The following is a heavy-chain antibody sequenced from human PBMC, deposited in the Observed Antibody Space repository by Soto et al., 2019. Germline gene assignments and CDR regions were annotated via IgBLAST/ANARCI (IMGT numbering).Heavy chain of an antibody. Sequence: PSETLSLTCTVSSGSISSSSYYWGWIRQPPGKGLEWIGSIYYSGSTYYNPSLKSRVTISVDTSKNQFSLKLSSVTAADTAVYYCARQSDPIVVVPAATPFDYWGQGTLVTVSS. CDR2: IYYSGST. CDR3: ARQSDPIVVVPAATPFDY. D-gene: IGHD2-2*01. V-gene: IGHV4-39*01. CDR1: SGSISSSSYY. J-gene: IGHJ4*02.